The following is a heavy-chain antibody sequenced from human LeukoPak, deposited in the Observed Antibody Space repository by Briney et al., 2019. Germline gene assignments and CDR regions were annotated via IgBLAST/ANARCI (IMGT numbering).Heavy chain of an antibody. CDR1: GFTFSTFW. CDR2: INQDGSEK. V-gene: IGHV3-7*01. CDR3: GRVQKTQTGGTPDY. Sequence: PGGALRLSCAASGFTFSTFWMTWVRQAPGKGLEGVANINQDGSEKDYVDSVKGRFTISRDNAKNSLYLQVNSLRDDDTAVYYCGRVQKTQTGGTPDYWGQGTLVTVSS. J-gene: IGHJ4*02. D-gene: IGHD1-14*01.